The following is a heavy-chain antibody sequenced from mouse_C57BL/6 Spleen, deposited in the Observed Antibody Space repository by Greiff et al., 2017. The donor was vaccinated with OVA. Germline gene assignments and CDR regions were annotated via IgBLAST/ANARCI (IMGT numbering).Heavy chain of an antibody. Sequence: QVQLKQSGAELARPGASVKLSCKASGYTFTSYGISWVKQRTGQGLEWIGEIYPRSGNTYYNEKFKGKATLTADKSSSTAYMELRSLTSEDSAVYFCARHDYDDYAMDYWGQGTSVTVSS. CDR2: IYPRSGNT. V-gene: IGHV1-81*01. J-gene: IGHJ4*01. CDR1: GYTFTSYG. D-gene: IGHD2-4*01. CDR3: ARHDYDDYAMDY.